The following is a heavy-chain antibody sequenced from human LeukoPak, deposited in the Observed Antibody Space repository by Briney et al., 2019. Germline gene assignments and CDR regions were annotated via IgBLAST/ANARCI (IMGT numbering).Heavy chain of an antibody. Sequence: PSQTLSLTCTVSGGSISSGDYYWSWIRQPPGKGLEWIGYIYYSGSTYYNPSLKSRVTISVDTSKNQFSLKLSSVTAADTAVYYCAGYVGYSGYDYEFNNWFDPWGQGTLVTVSS. V-gene: IGHV4-30-4*01. CDR3: AGYVGYSGYDYEFNNWFDP. D-gene: IGHD5-12*01. CDR1: GGSISSGDYY. CDR2: IYYSGST. J-gene: IGHJ5*02.